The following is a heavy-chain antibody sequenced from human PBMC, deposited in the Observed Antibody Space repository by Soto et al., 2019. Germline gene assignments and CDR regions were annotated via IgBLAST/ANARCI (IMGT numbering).Heavy chain of an antibody. CDR3: ARSNYDSPIPLCG. D-gene: IGHD3-22*01. Sequence: QLQLQESGSGLVKPSQTLSLTCAVSGGSISSGGYSWSWIRQPPGKGLEWIGYIYHSGSTYYNPSLKSRVTISVDRSKNQVSLKLSSVTAADRAVYYCARSNYDSPIPLCGWGQGTLFTVSS. V-gene: IGHV4-30-2*01. J-gene: IGHJ4*02. CDR2: IYHSGST. CDR1: GGSISSGGYS.